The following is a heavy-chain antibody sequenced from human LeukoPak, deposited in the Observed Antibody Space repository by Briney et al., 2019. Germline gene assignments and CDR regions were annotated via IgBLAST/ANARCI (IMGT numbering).Heavy chain of an antibody. CDR3: ARVGVLWFGETNWFDP. D-gene: IGHD3-10*01. V-gene: IGHV1-18*01. CDR1: GGTFSSYA. J-gene: IGHJ5*02. Sequence: ASVKVSCKASGGTFSSYAISWVRQAPGQGLEWMGWISAYNGNTNYAQKLQGRVTMTTDTSTSTAYMELRSLRSDDTAVYYCARVGVLWFGETNWFDPCGQGTLVTVSS. CDR2: ISAYNGNT.